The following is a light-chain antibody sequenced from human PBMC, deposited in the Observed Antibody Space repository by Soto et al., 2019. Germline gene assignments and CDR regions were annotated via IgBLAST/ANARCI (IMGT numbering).Light chain of an antibody. Sequence: EIVMTQSPATLSVSPGERVTLPCRASQSVSSNLAWYQQKPGQAPRLLIYGASTRATGIPARFSGTGSGTDFTLTVSSLQSEDFAVYYCQQYDNWPQTFGQGTKVDIK. CDR3: QQYDNWPQT. V-gene: IGKV3-15*01. CDR2: GAS. J-gene: IGKJ1*01. CDR1: QSVSSN.